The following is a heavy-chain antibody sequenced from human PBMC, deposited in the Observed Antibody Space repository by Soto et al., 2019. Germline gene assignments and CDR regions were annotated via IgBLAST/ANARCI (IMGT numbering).Heavy chain of an antibody. D-gene: IGHD6-6*01. J-gene: IGHJ4*02. Sequence: SETLSLTRTVSGGSISSYYWSWIRQPPGKGLEWIGYIYYSGSTNYNPSLKSRVTISVDTSKNQFSLKLSSVTAADTAVYYCARHVIAAQLPYYFDYWGQGTLVTVSS. CDR2: IYYSGST. V-gene: IGHV4-59*08. CDR3: ARHVIAAQLPYYFDY. CDR1: GGSISSYY.